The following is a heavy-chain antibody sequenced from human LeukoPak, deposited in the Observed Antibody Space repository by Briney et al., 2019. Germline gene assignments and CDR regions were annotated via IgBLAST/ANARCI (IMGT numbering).Heavy chain of an antibody. Sequence: PSETLSLTCAVSGDSISSSNWWTWVRQPPGKGLEWIGEIYHSGSTNYNPSLKSRVSISVDKPKNQFSLKLTSVTAADTAVYYCAGRTSDFSSDYRGQGTLVTVSS. J-gene: IGHJ4*02. D-gene: IGHD3-3*01. CDR3: AGRTSDFSSDY. CDR2: IYHSGST. V-gene: IGHV4-4*02. CDR1: GDSISSSNW.